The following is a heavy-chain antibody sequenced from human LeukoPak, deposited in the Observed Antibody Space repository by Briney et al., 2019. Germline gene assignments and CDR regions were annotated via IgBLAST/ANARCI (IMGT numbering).Heavy chain of an antibody. CDR3: ARDSGWVKEFDY. CDR2: MRYDGSNT. CDR1: GFTFSNYG. D-gene: IGHD1-26*01. Sequence: GGSLRLSCAASGFTFSNYGMHWVRQVPGKGLEWLAFMRYDGSNTHYADSVKGRFTISRDNAKNSLYLQMNSLRAEDTAVYYCARDSGWVKEFDYWGQGTLVTVSS. V-gene: IGHV3-30*02. J-gene: IGHJ4*02.